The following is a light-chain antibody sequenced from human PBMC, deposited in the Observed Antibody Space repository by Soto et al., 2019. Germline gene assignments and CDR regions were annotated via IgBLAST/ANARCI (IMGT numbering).Light chain of an antibody. J-gene: IGKJ2*01. Sequence: EIVMTQSPATLSVSPGERATLSCRASQSVSSNLAWYQQKPGQAPRLLIYGASTRATGIPARVSGSGSGTEFTLTISSLQSEDFAVYCCQQYNKWPPAVAFGQGTKLEIK. CDR2: GAS. V-gene: IGKV3-15*01. CDR1: QSVSSN. CDR3: QQYNKWPPAVA.